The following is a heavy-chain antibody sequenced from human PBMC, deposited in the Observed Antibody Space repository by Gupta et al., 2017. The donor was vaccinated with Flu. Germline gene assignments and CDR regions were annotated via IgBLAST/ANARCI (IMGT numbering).Heavy chain of an antibody. J-gene: IGHJ4*02. D-gene: IGHD3-3*01. Sequence: EVQLVESGGGLVKPGESLRLSCVASGFTFSSYSMNWVRQAPGKGLEWVSSIISSDNNRYYADSVKGRFTISRDNAKRSLFLQMNNLRAEDTAVYYCTRGALRFFHGEADSWGQGTLVTVSS. CDR2: IISSDNNR. CDR1: GFTFSSYS. V-gene: IGHV3-21*01. CDR3: TRGALRFFHGEADS.